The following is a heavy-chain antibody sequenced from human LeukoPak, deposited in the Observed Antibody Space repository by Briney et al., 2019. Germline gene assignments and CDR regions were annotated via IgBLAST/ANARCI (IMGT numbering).Heavy chain of an antibody. CDR2: IKSKTDGGTT. Sequence: PGGSLRLSCAASGFTFSNAWMSWVRQAPGKGLEWVGRIKSKTDGGTTDYAAPVKGRFTISRDDSKNTLYLQMNSLKTEDTAVYYCTTDRRAVAVKKDYWGQGTLVTVSS. CDR1: GFTFSNAW. D-gene: IGHD6-19*01. J-gene: IGHJ4*02. CDR3: TTDRRAVAVKKDY. V-gene: IGHV3-15*01.